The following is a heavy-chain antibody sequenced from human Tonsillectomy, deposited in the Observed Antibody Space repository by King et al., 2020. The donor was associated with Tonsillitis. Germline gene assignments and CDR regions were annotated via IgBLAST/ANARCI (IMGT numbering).Heavy chain of an antibody. CDR1: GFTFTSHG. D-gene: IGHD1-26*01. V-gene: IGHV3-30*02. J-gene: IGHJ3*02. CDR2: IRYDGSKT. Sequence: VQLVESGGGVVQPGGSLRLSCAASGFTFTSHGMQWVRQAPGKGLEWVAFIRYDGSKTYYRDSVKGRITISRDNFKNTLYLQMDNLRTEDTAVYYCAKHSSESPFDIWGQGTIVTVSS. CDR3: AKHSSESPFDI.